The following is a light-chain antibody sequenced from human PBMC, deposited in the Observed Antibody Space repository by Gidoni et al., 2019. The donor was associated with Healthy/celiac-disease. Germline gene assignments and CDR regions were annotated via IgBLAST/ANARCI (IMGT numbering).Light chain of an antibody. CDR3: QQYYSTPWT. CDR2: WAS. CDR1: QSVLYSSTNKNY. V-gene: IGKV4-1*01. Sequence: DIVMTQSPDSLAVALGERATINCKSSQSVLYSSTNKNYLAWYQQKPGQPPKLLIYWASTRDAGVPDRFSGSGSGTDFTLTISSLQAEDLAVYDCQQYYSTPWTFGQGTKVEIK. J-gene: IGKJ1*01.